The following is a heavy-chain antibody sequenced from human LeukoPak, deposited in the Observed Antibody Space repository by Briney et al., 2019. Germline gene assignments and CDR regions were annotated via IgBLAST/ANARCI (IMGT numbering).Heavy chain of an antibody. CDR3: VKTLSTSGSSLDY. J-gene: IGHJ4*02. V-gene: IGHV3-23*01. CDR2: ISGGGRST. CDR1: GFTFNNHA. Sequence: GGSLRLSCAASGFTFNNHAMAWVRQAPGKGLEWGSGISGGGRSTYYADSVKGRFTISRDSSKNTLYLQMNSLRAEDTAIYYCVKTLSTSGSSLDYWGQGILVIVSS. D-gene: IGHD1-26*01.